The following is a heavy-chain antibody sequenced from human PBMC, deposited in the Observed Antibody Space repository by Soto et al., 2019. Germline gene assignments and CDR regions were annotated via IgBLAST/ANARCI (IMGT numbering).Heavy chain of an antibody. D-gene: IGHD3-22*01. Sequence: QVQLQQWGAGLLKPSETLSLTCAVYGGSFSGYYWSWIRQPPGKGLEWIGEINHSGSTNYNPSLKSRVTISVDTSKNQFSLKLSSVTAADTAVYYCFLWDYYDSSGYRERSDYWGQGTLVTVSS. CDR1: GGSFSGYY. J-gene: IGHJ4*02. CDR3: FLWDYYDSSGYRERSDY. V-gene: IGHV4-34*01. CDR2: INHSGST.